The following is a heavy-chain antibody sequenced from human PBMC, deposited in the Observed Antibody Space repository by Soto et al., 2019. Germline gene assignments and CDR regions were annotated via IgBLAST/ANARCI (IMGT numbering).Heavy chain of an antibody. D-gene: IGHD2-15*01. CDR1: GGSFSGYY. Sequence: SETLSLTCAVYGGSFSGYYWSWIRQPPGKGLEWIGEINHSGSTNYNPSLKSRVTISVDTSKNQFSLKLSSVTAADTAVYYCGGKVVVVAATRHAFDIWGQGTTVTVSS. CDR2: INHSGST. CDR3: GGKVVVVAATRHAFDI. V-gene: IGHV4-34*01. J-gene: IGHJ3*02.